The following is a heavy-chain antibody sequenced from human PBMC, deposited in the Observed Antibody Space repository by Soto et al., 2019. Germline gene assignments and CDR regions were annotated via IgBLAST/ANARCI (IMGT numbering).Heavy chain of an antibody. CDR2: ISGSGGST. CDR3: AKDRRFGERYFDL. D-gene: IGHD3-10*01. CDR1: GFTFSNAW. Sequence: EVQLVESGGGLVKPGGSLRLSCAASGFTFSNAWMSWVRQAPGKGLEWVSAISGSGGSTYYADSVKGRFTISRDNSKNTLYLQMNSLRAEDTAVYYCAKDRRFGERYFDLWGRGTLVTVSS. J-gene: IGHJ2*01. V-gene: IGHV3-23*04.